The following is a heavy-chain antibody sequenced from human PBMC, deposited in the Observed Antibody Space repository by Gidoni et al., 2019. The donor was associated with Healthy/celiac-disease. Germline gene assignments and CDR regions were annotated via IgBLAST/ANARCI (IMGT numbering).Heavy chain of an antibody. Sequence: QVQLQQWGAGLLKPSETLSLTCAVYGGSFSGYYWSWIRQPPGKGLEWIGEINHSGNTNYNPSLKSRVTISVDTSKNQFSLKLSSVTAADTAVYYCARGWTYSSSSGVGWFDPWGQGTLVTVSS. D-gene: IGHD6-6*01. CDR2: INHSGNT. J-gene: IGHJ5*02. CDR1: GGSFSGYY. CDR3: ARGWTYSSSSGVGWFDP. V-gene: IGHV4-34*01.